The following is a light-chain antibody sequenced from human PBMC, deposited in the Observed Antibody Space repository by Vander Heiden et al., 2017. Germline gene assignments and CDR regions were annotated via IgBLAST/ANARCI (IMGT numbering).Light chain of an antibody. V-gene: IGLV5-45*01. J-gene: IGLJ3*02. CDR2: YNSDSDK. Sequence: QAVLTQPPSLSESPGASVSLTGTLRWDINVGTYRIYWYQQKPGGPPQYLLRYNSDSDKQQSSGVPSRFSGSKDASANAGILLISGLQSEDEADYYCLIWHTSAWVFGGGTKLTVL. CDR3: LIWHTSAWV. CDR1: WDINVGTYR.